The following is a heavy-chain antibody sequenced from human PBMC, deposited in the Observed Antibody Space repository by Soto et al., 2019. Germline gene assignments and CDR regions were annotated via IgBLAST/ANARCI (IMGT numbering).Heavy chain of an antibody. J-gene: IGHJ6*02. Sequence: ASVKVSCKASGHTFTSYYMHWVRQAPGQGLVWMGIINPSGGSTSYAQKFQGRVAMTRDTSTSTVYMELSSLRSEDTAVYYCARGDSSGWYGAAYYYYYGMDVWGQGTTVTVSS. CDR2: INPSGGST. CDR3: ARGDSSGWYGAAYYYYYGMDV. V-gene: IGHV1-46*01. D-gene: IGHD6-19*01. CDR1: GHTFTSYY.